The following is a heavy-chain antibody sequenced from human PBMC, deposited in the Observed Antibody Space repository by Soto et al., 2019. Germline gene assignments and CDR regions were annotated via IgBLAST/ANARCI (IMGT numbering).Heavy chain of an antibody. CDR2: IKSKTDGGTT. V-gene: IGHV3-15*01. CDR1: GFTFSNAW. CDR3: THAKVDTAMDTGWAYYYYYGMDV. Sequence: PGGSLRLSCAASGFTFSNAWMSWVRQAPGKGLEWVGRIKSKTDGGTTDYAAPVKGRFTISRDDSKNTLYLQMNSLKTEDTAVYYCTHAKVDTAMDTGWAYYYYYGMDVWGQGTTVTV. D-gene: IGHD5-18*01. J-gene: IGHJ6*02.